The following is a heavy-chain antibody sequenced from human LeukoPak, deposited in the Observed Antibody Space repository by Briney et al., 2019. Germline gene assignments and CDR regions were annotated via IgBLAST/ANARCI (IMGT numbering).Heavy chain of an antibody. CDR3: ARPQLTYYYGSGSHYGMDV. V-gene: IGHV1-8*01. CDR2: MNPNSGNT. Sequence: ASVKVSCKASVYTFTSYDINWVRQATGQGLEWMGWMNPNSGNTGYAQKFQGRVTMTRNTSISTAYMELSSLRSEDTAVYYCARPQLTYYYGSGSHYGMDVWGQGTTVTVSS. J-gene: IGHJ6*02. CDR1: VYTFTSYD. D-gene: IGHD3-10*01.